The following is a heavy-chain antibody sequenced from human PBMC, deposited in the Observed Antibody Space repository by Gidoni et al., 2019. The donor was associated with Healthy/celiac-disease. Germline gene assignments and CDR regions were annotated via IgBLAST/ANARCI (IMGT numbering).Heavy chain of an antibody. CDR3: ARDMRGSWVFDY. J-gene: IGHJ4*02. CDR2: IYYSGST. V-gene: IGHV4-61*01. CDR1: GGSVSSGSYY. D-gene: IGHD1-26*01. Sequence: QVQLQESGPGLVKPSETLSLTCTVSGGSVSSGSYYWSWIRQPPGKGLEWNGYIYYSGSTNYNPSLKSRVTRSVDTSKNQFSLKLSSVTAADTAVYYCARDMRGSWVFDYWGQGTLVTVSS.